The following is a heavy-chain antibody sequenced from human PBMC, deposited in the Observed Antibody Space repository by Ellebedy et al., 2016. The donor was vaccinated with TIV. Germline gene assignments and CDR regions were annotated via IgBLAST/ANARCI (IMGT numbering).Heavy chain of an antibody. Sequence: SGPTLVKPTQTLTLTCTFSGFSLSTSGVGVGWIRQPPGKALEWLVLIYWNDDKRYSPSLKSRLTITKDTSKNQVVLTMTNMDPVDTATYYCARISSYYYDSSASRCAGGMDVWGQGTTVTVSS. CDR2: IYWNDDK. J-gene: IGHJ6*02. D-gene: IGHD3-22*01. CDR1: GFSLSTSGVG. CDR3: ARISSYYYDSSASRCAGGMDV. V-gene: IGHV2-5*01.